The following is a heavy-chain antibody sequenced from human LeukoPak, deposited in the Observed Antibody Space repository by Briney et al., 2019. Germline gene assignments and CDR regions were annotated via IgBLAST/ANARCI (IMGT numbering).Heavy chain of an antibody. CDR1: GGSISSYY. V-gene: IGHV4-4*07. J-gene: IGHJ6*03. CDR2: IYTSGST. D-gene: IGHD6-13*01. Sequence: TSETLSLTCTVSGGSISSYYRSWIRQPAGKGLEWIGRIYTSGSTNYNPSLKSRVTMSVDTSKNQFSLKLSSVTAADTAVYYCARGSSSWYRTYYMDVWGKGTTVTVSS. CDR3: ARGSSSWYRTYYMDV.